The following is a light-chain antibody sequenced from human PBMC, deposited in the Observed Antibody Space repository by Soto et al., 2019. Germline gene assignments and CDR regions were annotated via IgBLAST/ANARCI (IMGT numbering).Light chain of an antibody. V-gene: IGKV1-39*01. CDR2: AAS. CDR1: QSISSY. J-gene: IGKJ5*01. Sequence: DIQMTQSPSSLSASIGDIVTITCRASQSISSYLNWYQQTPGKAPKLLIYAASSLQSGVPSRFSGSGSGTDFTLTISSLQPEDFATYYCQQSYSTPITFGQGTRLEIK. CDR3: QQSYSTPIT.